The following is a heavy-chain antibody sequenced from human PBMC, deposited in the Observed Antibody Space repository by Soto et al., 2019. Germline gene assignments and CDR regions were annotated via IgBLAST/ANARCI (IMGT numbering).Heavy chain of an antibody. D-gene: IGHD2-2*01. CDR1: GGSISSSSYY. CDR3: ARHVCPGYCSSTLAYYFDY. J-gene: IGHJ4*02. V-gene: IGHV4-39*01. CDR2: IYYSGST. Sequence: SETLSLTCTVSGGSISSSSYYWGWIRQPPGKGLEWIGSIYYSGSTYYNPSLKSRVTISVDTSKNQFSLKLSSVTAADTAVYYCARHVCPGYCSSTLAYYFDYWGQGTLVTVSS.